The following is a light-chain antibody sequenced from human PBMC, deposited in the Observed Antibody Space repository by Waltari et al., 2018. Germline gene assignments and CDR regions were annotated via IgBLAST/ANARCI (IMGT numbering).Light chain of an antibody. CDR1: QSVSSSY. J-gene: IGKJ3*01. CDR3: QQYGSSPRA. V-gene: IGKV3-20*01. CDR2: GAS. Sequence: EIVLTQSPGTLSLSPGERATLSCRASQSVSSSYLAWYQQKPGQAPRLRIYGASSRATGIPDRFSGSGSGTDFTLTISRLEPEDFAVYYCQQYGSSPRAFGPGTKVDIK.